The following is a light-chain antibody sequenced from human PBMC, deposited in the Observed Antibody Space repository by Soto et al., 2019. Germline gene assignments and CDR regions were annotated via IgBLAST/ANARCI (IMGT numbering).Light chain of an antibody. J-gene: IGKJ4*01. Sequence: DIVLTQSPATLSLSPGERATLSCRASQSVSRYLAWYQQKPGQAPRLLIYDASNRATGIPXRFXXXGSXTXXXXXXXXXEPEDFAVYYCQQRSDWPSTFGGGTKVEI. CDR2: DAS. CDR1: QSVSRY. V-gene: IGKV3-11*01. CDR3: QQRSDWPST.